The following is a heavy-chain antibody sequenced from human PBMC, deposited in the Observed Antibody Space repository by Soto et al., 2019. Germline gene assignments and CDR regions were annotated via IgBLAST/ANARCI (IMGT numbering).Heavy chain of an antibody. V-gene: IGHV4-31*03. Sequence: SETLSLTCTVSGGSISSGGYYWSWIRQHPGKGLEWIGYIYYSGSTYYNPSLKSRVTISVDTSKNQFSLKLSSVTAADTAVYYCARNSGSGWYFPGWFDPWGQGTLVTVSS. CDR3: ARNSGSGWYFPGWFDP. J-gene: IGHJ5*02. CDR1: GGSISSGGYY. CDR2: IYYSGST. D-gene: IGHD6-19*01.